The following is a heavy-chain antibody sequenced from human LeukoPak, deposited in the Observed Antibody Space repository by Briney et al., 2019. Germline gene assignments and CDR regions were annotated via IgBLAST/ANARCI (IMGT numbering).Heavy chain of an antibody. V-gene: IGHV3-21*01. CDR1: GFTFRHYA. J-gene: IGHJ3*02. Sequence: GGSLRLSCATSGFTFRHYAMNWVRQAPGKGLEWVSSISSSSSYIYYADSVKGRFTISRDNAKNSLYLQMNSLRAEDTAVYYCARVYDAFDIWGQGTMVTVSS. CDR2: ISSSSSYI. CDR3: ARVYDAFDI.